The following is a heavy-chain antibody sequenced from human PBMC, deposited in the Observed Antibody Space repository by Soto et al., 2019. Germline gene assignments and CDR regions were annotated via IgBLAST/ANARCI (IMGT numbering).Heavy chain of an antibody. CDR1: GGSISSSDFY. V-gene: IGHV4-39*01. J-gene: IGHJ6*03. Sequence: SETLSLTCTVSGGSISSSDFYWGWLRQTPGKGLELIGSMYYSGTTYYNPSLKSRVTISVDTSKNQFTLKLSSVTAADTAVYYCARIILSVRPYYYYMDVWGKGTTVTVSS. CDR3: ARIILSVRPYYYYMDV. CDR2: MYYSGTT. D-gene: IGHD3-9*01.